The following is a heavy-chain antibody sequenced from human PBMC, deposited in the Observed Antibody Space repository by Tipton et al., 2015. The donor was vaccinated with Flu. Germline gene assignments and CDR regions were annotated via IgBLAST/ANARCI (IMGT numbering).Heavy chain of an antibody. CDR1: GDSISRSDYY. D-gene: IGHD2-15*01. V-gene: IGHV4-61*09. J-gene: IGHJ4*02. Sequence: LRLSCTVSGDSISRSDYYWTWIRQPAGKGLEWIGQIYSIGNTNNNPSLRSRVTISIDTSKNQFSLDLTSVTAADTAVYYCATVSGASGFYFFDIWGQGAPVTVSS. CDR2: IYSIGNT. CDR3: ATVSGASGFYFFDI.